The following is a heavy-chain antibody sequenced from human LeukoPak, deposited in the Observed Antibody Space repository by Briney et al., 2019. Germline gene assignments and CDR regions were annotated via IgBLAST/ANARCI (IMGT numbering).Heavy chain of an antibody. V-gene: IGHV4-39*01. CDR2: IYYSGST. D-gene: IGHD4-23*01. CDR1: GGSISSSSYY. J-gene: IGHJ4*02. CDR3: ARHPDYGGNSGDFDY. Sequence: PSETLSLTCTVSGGSISSSSYYWGWIRQPPGKGLEWIGSIYYSGSTYYNPSLKSRVTISVDTSKNQFSLKLSSVTAADTAVYYCARHPDYGGNSGDFDYWGQGTQVTVSS.